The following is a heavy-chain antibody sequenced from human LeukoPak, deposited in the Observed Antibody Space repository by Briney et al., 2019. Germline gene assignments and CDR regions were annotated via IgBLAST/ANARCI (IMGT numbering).Heavy chain of an antibody. J-gene: IGHJ5*02. Sequence: XXXXSGGSXSSSSYYWGWIRRPPGKGLEWIGEINHSGSTNYNPSLKSQVTISVDTTKNQFSLKLSSVTAADTAVYXXXXXXXXXSXXVXFDPWGXGXLVTVSS. CDR2: INHSGST. V-gene: IGHV4-39*07. CDR3: XXXXXXXSXXVXFDP. CDR1: GGSXSSSSYY.